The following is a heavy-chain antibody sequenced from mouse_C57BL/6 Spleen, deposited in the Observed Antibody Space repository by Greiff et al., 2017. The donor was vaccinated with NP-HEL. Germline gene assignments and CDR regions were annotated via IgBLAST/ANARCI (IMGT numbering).Heavy chain of an antibody. J-gene: IGHJ2*01. Sequence: VQLQQSGPELVKPGASVKISCKASGYAFSSSWMNWVKQRPGKGLEWIGRIYPGAGDTNYNGKFKGKATLTADKSSSTAYMQLSSLTSEDSAVYFCYYYGSSYGYWGQGTTLTVSS. CDR1: GYAFSSSW. V-gene: IGHV1-82*01. D-gene: IGHD1-1*01. CDR3: YYYGSSYGY. CDR2: IYPGAGDT.